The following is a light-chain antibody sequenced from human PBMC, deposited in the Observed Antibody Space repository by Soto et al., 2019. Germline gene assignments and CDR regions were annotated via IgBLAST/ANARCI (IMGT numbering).Light chain of an antibody. CDR3: SSQAGNNMGV. CDR1: SSDVGGYKY. J-gene: IGLJ3*02. CDR2: EVS. V-gene: IGLV2-8*01. Sequence: QSVLTQPPAASGSPGQSVTISCTGTSSDVGGYKYVSWYQQHPGKAPNLLIYEVSQRPSGVPDRFSGSKSGNTATLTVSGLQAEDEAEYFCSSQAGNNMGVFGGGTKLTVL.